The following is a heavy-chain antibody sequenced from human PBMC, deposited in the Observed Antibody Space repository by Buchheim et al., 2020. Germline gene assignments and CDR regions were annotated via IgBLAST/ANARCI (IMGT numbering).Heavy chain of an antibody. J-gene: IGHJ6*02. CDR2: INPSGGST. D-gene: IGHD3-10*01. Sequence: QVQLVQSGAEVKKPGASVKVSCKASGYTFTSYYMHWVRQAPGQGLEWMGIINPSGGSTSYAQKFQGRVTMTRDTSTSTVYMELSSLRSEDTAVYHCARDGPLLWFGELLKKGYGMDVWGQGTT. V-gene: IGHV1-46*01. CDR1: GYTFTSYY. CDR3: ARDGPLLWFGELLKKGYGMDV.